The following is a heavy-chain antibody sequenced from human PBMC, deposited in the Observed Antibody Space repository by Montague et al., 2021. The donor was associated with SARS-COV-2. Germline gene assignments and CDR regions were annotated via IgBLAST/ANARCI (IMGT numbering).Heavy chain of an antibody. Sequence: SETLSLTCTVSGYSINSYYCCWIIQHPAEELLWCGWSNYSGRTTYNPPPMSRVTITVDKSKNQCSLKVSTVTAADTAVYYCARVFPKCLPFDPYFDYWGQGTLVTVSS. V-gene: IGHV4-59*01. CDR2: SNYSGRT. D-gene: IGHD5/OR15-5a*01. CDR3: ARVFPKCLPFDPYFDY. J-gene: IGHJ4*02. CDR1: GYSINSYY.